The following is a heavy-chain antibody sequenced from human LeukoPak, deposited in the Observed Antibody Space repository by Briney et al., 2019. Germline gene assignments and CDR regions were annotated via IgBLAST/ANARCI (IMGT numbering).Heavy chain of an antibody. D-gene: IGHD3-10*01. Sequence: GRSLRLSRAASGFTFSSYAMHWVRQAPGKGLEWVAVISYDGSNKYYADSVKGRFTISRDNSKNTLYLQMNSLRAEDTAVYYCARDGLGMVRGVISQYYYGMDVWGKGTTVTVSS. CDR3: ARDGLGMVRGVISQYYYGMDV. CDR1: GFTFSSYA. CDR2: ISYDGSNK. V-gene: IGHV3-30*04. J-gene: IGHJ6*04.